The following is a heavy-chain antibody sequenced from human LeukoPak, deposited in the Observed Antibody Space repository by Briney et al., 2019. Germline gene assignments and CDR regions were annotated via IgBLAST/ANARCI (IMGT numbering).Heavy chain of an antibody. D-gene: IGHD3-10*01. J-gene: IGHJ4*02. CDR3: ARVTGYGSGSYYNGFPFYFDY. CDR1: GGSFSGYY. Sequence: PSETLSLTCAVYGGSFSGYYWSWIRQPPGKGLEWIGEINHSGSTNYNPSLKSRVTISVDTSKNQFSLKLSSVTAADTAVYYCARVTGYGSGSYYNGFPFYFDYWGQGTLVTVSS. V-gene: IGHV4-34*01. CDR2: INHSGST.